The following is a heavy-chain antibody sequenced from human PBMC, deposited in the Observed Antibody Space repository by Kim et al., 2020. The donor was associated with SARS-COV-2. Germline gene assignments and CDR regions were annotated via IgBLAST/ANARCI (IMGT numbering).Heavy chain of an antibody. D-gene: IGHD1-26*01. J-gene: IGHJ4*02. Sequence: GGSLRLSCAASGFTFSSYSMNWVRQAPGKGLEWVSSISSSSSSYIYYADSVKGRFTISRDNAKNSLYLQMNSLRAEDTAVYYCARDTPYSGSQTFDYWGQGTLVTVSS. CDR3: ARDTPYSGSQTFDY. CDR1: GFTFSSYS. CDR2: ISSSSSSYI. V-gene: IGHV3-21*01.